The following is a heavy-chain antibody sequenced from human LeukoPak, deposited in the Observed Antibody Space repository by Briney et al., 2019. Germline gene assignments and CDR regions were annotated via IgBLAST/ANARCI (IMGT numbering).Heavy chain of an antibody. CDR3: ARELYYDILTGYYKDY. D-gene: IGHD3-9*01. V-gene: IGHV4-30-4*01. J-gene: IGHJ4*02. CDR2: IYHSGST. CDR1: GGSISSGDYY. Sequence: SETLSLTCTVSGGSISSGDYYWSCIRQPPGKGLEWTVYIYHSGSTYYNPSLKSRVTISVDTSKNQFSQKLSSVTAADTAVYYCARELYYDILTGYYKDYWGQGTLVTVSS.